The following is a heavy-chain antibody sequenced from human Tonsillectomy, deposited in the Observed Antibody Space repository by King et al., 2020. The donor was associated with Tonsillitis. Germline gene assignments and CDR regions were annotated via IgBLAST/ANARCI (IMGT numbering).Heavy chain of an antibody. CDR2: IGNEGNRQ. CDR1: GFTFDDYA. Sequence: VQLVESGGGLVQPGRSLRLSCAASGFTFDDYAMHWVRQAPGKGLGWVAGIGNEGNRQAYADSVKGRFIISRDGAKNSLYLQMNSLRAEDTALYYCAKGKGKLWSSALDHWGQGTLVTVSS. J-gene: IGHJ4*02. CDR3: AKGKGKLWSSALDH. V-gene: IGHV3-9*01. D-gene: IGHD3-10*01.